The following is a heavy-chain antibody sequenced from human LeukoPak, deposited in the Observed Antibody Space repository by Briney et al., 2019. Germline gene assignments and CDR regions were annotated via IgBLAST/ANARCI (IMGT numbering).Heavy chain of an antibody. V-gene: IGHV1-2*06. J-gene: IGHJ4*02. Sequence: GASVKVSCKASGYTFTGYYMHWVRQAPGQGLEYMGRINPISGGTVYAQKFQGRVTMTRGTSITTAYMELTRLTSDDTAVYYCARYCSSTSCYSDYWGQGTLVTVSS. D-gene: IGHD2-2*01. CDR1: GYTFTGYY. CDR3: ARYCSSTSCYSDY. CDR2: INPISGGT.